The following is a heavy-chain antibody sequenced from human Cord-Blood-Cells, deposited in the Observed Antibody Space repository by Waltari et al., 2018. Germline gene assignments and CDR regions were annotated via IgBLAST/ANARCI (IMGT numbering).Heavy chain of an antibody. J-gene: IGHJ4*02. CDR2: IYYSGST. V-gene: IGHV4-59*11. D-gene: IGHD6-13*01. CDR3: ARGRNGQQLVPHFDY. Sequence: QVQLQESGPGLVKPSETPSLTCTVSGGSISIHYWSWIRQPPGKGLEWIGYIYYSGSTTYNPAPKSRVTISVDTSKNQFSLKLSSVTAADTAVYYCARGRNGQQLVPHFDYWGQGTLVTVSS. CDR1: GGSISIHY.